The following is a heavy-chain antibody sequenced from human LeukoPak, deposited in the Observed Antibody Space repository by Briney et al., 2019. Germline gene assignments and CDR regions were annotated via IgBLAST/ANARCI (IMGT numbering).Heavy chain of an antibody. CDR1: GFTFSSYA. Sequence: PGGSLRLSCAASGFTFSSYAMHWVRQAPGKGLEWVAVISYDGSYKYYADSVKGRVTISRDKSKNTLYLQMSSLRAEDTAVYYCAKGSATYGDYALVDYWGQGTLVTVSS. J-gene: IGHJ4*02. D-gene: IGHD4-17*01. CDR3: AKGSATYGDYALVDY. V-gene: IGHV3-30*15. CDR2: ISYDGSYK.